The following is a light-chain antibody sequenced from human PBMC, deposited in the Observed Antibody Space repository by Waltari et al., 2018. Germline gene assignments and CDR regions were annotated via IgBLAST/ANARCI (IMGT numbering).Light chain of an antibody. CDR2: EVS. V-gene: IGLV2-14*01. Sequence: QSALTQPASVSGSPGQSITISCTGTSRDIGASKSVACYQQPPGKAPNLIIYEVSNRPSGFSNRFSGSKSGNTASLSISGLQAEDEADYYCISFTSSVTYVFGTGTRVTVV. J-gene: IGLJ1*01. CDR1: SRDIGASKS. CDR3: ISFTSSVTYV.